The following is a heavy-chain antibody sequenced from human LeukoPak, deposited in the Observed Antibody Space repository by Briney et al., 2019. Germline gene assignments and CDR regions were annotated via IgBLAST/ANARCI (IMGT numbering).Heavy chain of an antibody. J-gene: IGHJ5*02. CDR2: IKVHGSDK. CDR1: GFTFSNYW. CDR3: ARASKPWLQLT. V-gene: IGHV3-7*05. D-gene: IGHD5-24*01. Sequence: GGSMRLSCAASGFTFSNYWMIWVRQAQGKGVEWVATIKVHGSDKPYAASVRPRFTISTDNASTSTSLQLNSLRAAATAVYYCARASKPWLQLTWGQGTLVPVSS.